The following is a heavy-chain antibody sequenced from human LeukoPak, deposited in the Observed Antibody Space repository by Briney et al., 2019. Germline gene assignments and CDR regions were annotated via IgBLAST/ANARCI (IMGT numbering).Heavy chain of an antibody. CDR3: ARVPGVYYDSLTGYGSGWFDP. CDR1: GGSISSSSYY. J-gene: IGHJ5*02. V-gene: IGHV4-39*07. Sequence: TSETLSLTCTVSGGSISSSSYYWGWIRQPPGKGLEWIGSISYSGSTYYNPPLKSRVTISVDTSKNQFSLKLSSVTAADTAVYYCARVPGVYYDSLTGYGSGWFDPWGQGTLVTVPS. D-gene: IGHD3-9*01. CDR2: ISYSGST.